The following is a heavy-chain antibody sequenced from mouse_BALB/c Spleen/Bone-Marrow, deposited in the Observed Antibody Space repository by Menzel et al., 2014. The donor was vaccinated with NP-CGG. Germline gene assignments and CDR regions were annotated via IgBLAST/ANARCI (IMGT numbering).Heavy chain of an antibody. CDR1: GYAFSSYW. CDR2: IYPGDGDT. Sequence: QVQLQQPGAELVRPGSSVKISCKAFGYAFSSYWMNWVKQRPGQGLEWIGQIYPGDGDTSYNGKFKGKATLTADKSSSTAYMQLSSLTSEDSAVYFCARQYGNYFDYWGQGTTLTVSS. J-gene: IGHJ2*01. V-gene: IGHV1-80*01. CDR3: ARQYGNYFDY. D-gene: IGHD2-10*02.